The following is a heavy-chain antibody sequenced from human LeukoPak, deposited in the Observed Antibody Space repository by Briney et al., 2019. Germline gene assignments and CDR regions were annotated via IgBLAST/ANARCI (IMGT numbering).Heavy chain of an antibody. D-gene: IGHD6-19*01. CDR3: ARVQYSSGWFDY. J-gene: IGHJ4*02. Sequence: ASVKVSCKASGYTFTGYYMHWVRQAPGQGLEWMGWINPNSGGTNYAQKFQGRVTMTRNTSISTAYMELSSLRSEDTAVYSCARVQYSSGWFDYWGQGTLVTVSS. V-gene: IGHV1-2*02. CDR1: GYTFTGYY. CDR2: INPNSGGT.